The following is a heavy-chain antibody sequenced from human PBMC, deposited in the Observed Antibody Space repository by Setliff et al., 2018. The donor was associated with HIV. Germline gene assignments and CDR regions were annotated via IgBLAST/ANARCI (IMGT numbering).Heavy chain of an antibody. CDR2: ITHSGST. V-gene: IGHV4-34*01. D-gene: IGHD6-19*01. Sequence: SETLALTCAVYGGSFSGYYWTWIRQHPGKGLEWIGEITHSGSTNYNPSLETRVTISVDTSKNQFSLKLSSVTAADTAVYYCAKGVAGLQYYYYYMDVWGNGTTVTVSS. CDR1: GGSFSGYY. CDR3: AKGVAGLQYYYYYMDV. J-gene: IGHJ6*03.